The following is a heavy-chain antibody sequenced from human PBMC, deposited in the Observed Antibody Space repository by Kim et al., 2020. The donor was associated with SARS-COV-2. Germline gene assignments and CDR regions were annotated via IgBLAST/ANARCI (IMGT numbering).Heavy chain of an antibody. V-gene: IGHV7-4-1*02. CDR2: INTNTGNP. D-gene: IGHD2-8*02. CDR1: GYTFTSYA. CDR3: ARDEVMVVYARGDAFDI. J-gene: IGHJ3*02. Sequence: ASVKVSCKASGYTFTSYAMNWVRQAPGQGLEWMGWINTNTGNPTYAQGFTGRFVFSLDTSVSTAYLQISSLKAEDTAVYYCARDEVMVVYARGDAFDIWGQGTMVTVSS.